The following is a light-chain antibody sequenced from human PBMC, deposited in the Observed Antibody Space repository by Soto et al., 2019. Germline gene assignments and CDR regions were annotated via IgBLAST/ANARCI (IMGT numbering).Light chain of an antibody. V-gene: IGLV2-14*01. CDR2: EIN. CDR3: CSYAGTRTWV. Sequence: QSALAQPASVSGSPGQSITISCTGSSSDIGAYNYVSWFQQHPGKAPKLMLSEINNRPSGVSNRFSGSKSGNAASLTISGLQAEDEADYYCCSYAGTRTWVFGGGTKVTVL. CDR1: SSDIGAYNY. J-gene: IGLJ3*02.